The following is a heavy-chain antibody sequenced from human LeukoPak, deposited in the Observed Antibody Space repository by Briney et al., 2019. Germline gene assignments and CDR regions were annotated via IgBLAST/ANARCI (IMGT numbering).Heavy chain of an antibody. CDR1: RFTFSSYA. CDR3: AKDPVVYHGGSGWHYFDY. V-gene: IGHV3-23*01. J-gene: IGHJ4*02. CDR2: IGGTGDKT. D-gene: IGHD6-19*01. Sequence: GGSLRLSCAASRFTFSSYAMSWVRQAPGRGLEWVSTIGGTGDKTYYADSVKGRFTISRDNSMDTLYLQMNSLKAKDTAVYYCAKDPVVYHGGSGWHYFDYWGQGTLVTVSS.